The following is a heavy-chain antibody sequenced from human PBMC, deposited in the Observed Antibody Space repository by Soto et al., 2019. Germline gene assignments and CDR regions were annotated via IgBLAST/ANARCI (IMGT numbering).Heavy chain of an antibody. CDR1: GFTFSSYS. J-gene: IGHJ4*02. CDR3: ARDNSISYYDIEGPSKYYFDY. Sequence: PGVSLRLSCAASGFTFSSYSMNWVRQAPGKGLEWASSISSSSSYIYYADSVKGRFTISRDNAKNSLYLQMNSLRAEDTAVYYCARDNSISYYDIEGPSKYYFDYWGQGTLVTVSS. V-gene: IGHV3-21*01. D-gene: IGHD3-22*01. CDR2: ISSSSSYI.